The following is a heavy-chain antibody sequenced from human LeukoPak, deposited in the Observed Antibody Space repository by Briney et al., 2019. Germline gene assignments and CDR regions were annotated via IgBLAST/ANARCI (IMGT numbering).Heavy chain of an antibody. J-gene: IGHJ4*02. V-gene: IGHV3-72*01. CDR3: ARVTQLLLYDY. D-gene: IGHD2-2*02. CDR1: GFTFSDHY. Sequence: GGSLRLSCAASGFTFSDHYMDWVRQAPGKGLEWVGRTRNKANSYTTEYAASVKGRFTISRDDSKNSLYLQMNSLKTEDTAVYYCARVTQLLLYDYWGQGTLVTVS. CDR2: TRNKANSYTT.